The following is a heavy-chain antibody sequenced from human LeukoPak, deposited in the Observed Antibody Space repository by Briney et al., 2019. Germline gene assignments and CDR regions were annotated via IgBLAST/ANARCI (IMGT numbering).Heavy chain of an antibody. Sequence: GGSLRLSCAASGSTFSSYAMSWVRQAPGKGLEWVSAISGSGGSTYYADSVKGRFTISRDNARNSVYLQMSSLRDEDTAVYYCAKETYLDFSTFYFDSWGQGSLVTVSS. D-gene: IGHD3-3*01. CDR1: GSTFSSYA. CDR2: ISGSGGST. CDR3: AKETYLDFSTFYFDS. J-gene: IGHJ4*02. V-gene: IGHV3-23*01.